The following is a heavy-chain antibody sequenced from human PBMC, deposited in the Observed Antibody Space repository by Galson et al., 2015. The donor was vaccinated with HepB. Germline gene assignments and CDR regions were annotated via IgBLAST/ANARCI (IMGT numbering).Heavy chain of an antibody. CDR1: GFIFRHHA. Sequence: LRLSCAGSGFIFRHHAMAWIRQAPGKGLEWVSGINGRGSTRSYSDAVKGRFSISRDNSKDTVFLQMDNLRPEDTAVHYCVKEGAWFGGDWFDPWGQGALVTVS. J-gene: IGHJ5*02. V-gene: IGHV3-23*01. CDR3: VKEGAWFGGDWFDP. CDR2: INGRGSTR. D-gene: IGHD3-16*01.